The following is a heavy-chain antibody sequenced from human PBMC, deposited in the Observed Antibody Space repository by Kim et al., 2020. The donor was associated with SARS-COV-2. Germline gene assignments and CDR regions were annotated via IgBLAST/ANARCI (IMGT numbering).Heavy chain of an antibody. CDR1: GLTFSTFG. CDR3: QLSGVSHSYYFYAMDV. CDR2: ISYDGTKN. D-gene: IGHD1-26*01. J-gene: IGHJ6*02. Sequence: GGSLRLSCAASGLTFSTFGMHWVRQAQGKGLEWVAVISYDGTKNYYADSVKGRFTISRDNSKNTLYLQMNSLRAEDTAVYYCQLSGVSHSYYFYAMDVWGQGTTVTVSS. V-gene: IGHV3-30*03.